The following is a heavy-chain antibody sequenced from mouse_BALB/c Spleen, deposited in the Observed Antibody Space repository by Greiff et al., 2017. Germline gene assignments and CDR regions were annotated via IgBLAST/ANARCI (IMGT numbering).Heavy chain of an antibody. CDR3: AGGSGSSSYAMDY. D-gene: IGHD1-1*01. J-gene: IGHJ4*01. CDR1: GFTFSSYG. V-gene: IGHV5-6*01. CDR2: ISSGGSYT. Sequence: EVMLVESGGDLVKPGGSLKLSCAASGFTFSSYGMSWVRQTPDKRLEWVATISSGGSYTYYPDSVKGRFTISRDNAKNTLYLQMSSLKSEDTAMYYCAGGSGSSSYAMDYWGQGTSVTVSS.